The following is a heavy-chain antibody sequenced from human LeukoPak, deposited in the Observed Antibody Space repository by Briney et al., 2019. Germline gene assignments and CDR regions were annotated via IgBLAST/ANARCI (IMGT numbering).Heavy chain of an antibody. CDR1: GGSISSADYY. V-gene: IGHV4-30-4*08. D-gene: IGHD3-22*01. CDR3: GSLPESSGYHSVDY. J-gene: IGHJ4*02. Sequence: SETLSLTCTVSGGSISSADYYWSWIRQPPGKGLEWIGYIYYSGSTYYNPSLKSRLTISLDTSKNQFSLKLSSVTAADTAVYYCGSLPESSGYHSVDYWGQGTLVNVSS. CDR2: IYYSGST.